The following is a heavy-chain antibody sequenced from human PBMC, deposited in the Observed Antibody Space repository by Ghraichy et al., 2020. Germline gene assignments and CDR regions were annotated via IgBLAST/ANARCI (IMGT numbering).Heavy chain of an antibody. V-gene: IGHV4-61*01. D-gene: IGHD5-24*01. CDR3: ARDDGMGYYFDF. J-gene: IGHJ4*02. CDR2: GYYSGGI. CDR1: GGSVSSGTNY. Sequence: SETLSLTCTVSGGSVSSGTNYWSWVRQPPGMGLEWIGYGYYSGGINYHPSLKSRVTISLDTSKNQFSLHLITVTAADTAFYYCARDDGMGYYFDFWGQGILVTVSS.